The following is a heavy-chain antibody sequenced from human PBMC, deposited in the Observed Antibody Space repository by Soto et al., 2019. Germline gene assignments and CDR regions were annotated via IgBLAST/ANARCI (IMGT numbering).Heavy chain of an antibody. CDR2: IYYSGST. J-gene: IGHJ4*02. V-gene: IGHV4-39*01. CDR3: TRHPQWLAHFDY. CDR1: GGSISSSSYQ. Sequence: QLQLQESGPGLVKPSETLSLTCTVTGGSISSSSYQWGWIRQPTGKGLEWIGGIYYSGSTYYNPSLKSRVTISVDTSKNQFSMKQTSVTAADTAVYYCTRHPQWLAHFDYWGQGTLVTVSS. D-gene: IGHD6-19*01.